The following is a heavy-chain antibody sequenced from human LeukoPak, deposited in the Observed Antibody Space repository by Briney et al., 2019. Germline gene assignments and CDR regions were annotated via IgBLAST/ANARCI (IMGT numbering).Heavy chain of an antibody. CDR1: GFTFSDYY. V-gene: IGHV3-53*01. CDR2: IYSGGST. CDR3: ARVLSGRGSLYSYYYYMDV. D-gene: IGHD3-10*01. J-gene: IGHJ6*03. Sequence: GGSLRLSCAASGFTFSDYYMSWIRQAPGKGLEWVSVIYSGGSTYYAGSVKDRFTISRDNSKNTLYLQMNSLRAEDTAVYYCARVLSGRGSLYSYYYYMDVWGKGATVTISS.